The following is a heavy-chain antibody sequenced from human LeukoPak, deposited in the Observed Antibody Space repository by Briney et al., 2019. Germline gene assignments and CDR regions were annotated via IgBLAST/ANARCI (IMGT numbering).Heavy chain of an antibody. Sequence: SETLSLTCTVSGGSISSSSYYWNWIRQPPGKGLEWIGEINHSGSTNYNPSLKSRVTISVDTSKNQFSLKLSSVTAADTAVYYCARARMGKGIAVAGPTFDYWGQGTLVTVSS. J-gene: IGHJ4*02. D-gene: IGHD6-19*01. CDR2: INHSGST. CDR3: ARARMGKGIAVAGPTFDY. V-gene: IGHV4-39*07. CDR1: GGSISSSSYY.